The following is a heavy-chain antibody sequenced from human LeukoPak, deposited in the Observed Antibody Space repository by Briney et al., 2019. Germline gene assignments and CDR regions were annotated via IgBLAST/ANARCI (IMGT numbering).Heavy chain of an antibody. D-gene: IGHD3-10*01. Sequence: GASVTVSCKASGYTFTGYYMHWVRQAPGQGLEWMGWINPNSGGTNYAQKFQGRVTMTRDTSISTACMELSRLRSDDTAVYYCARAAYGSGSYYNRFLDYWGQGTLVTVSS. J-gene: IGHJ4*02. CDR2: INPNSGGT. V-gene: IGHV1-2*02. CDR1: GYTFTGYY. CDR3: ARAAYGSGSYYNRFLDY.